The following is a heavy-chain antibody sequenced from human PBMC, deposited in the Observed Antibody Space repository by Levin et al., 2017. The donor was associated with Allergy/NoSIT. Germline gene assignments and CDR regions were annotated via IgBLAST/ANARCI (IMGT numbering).Heavy chain of an antibody. J-gene: IGHJ6*02. CDR2: ISYDGSNK. V-gene: IGHV3-30-3*01. D-gene: IGHD4-17*01. CDR1: GFTFSSYA. CDR3: ARDGYGDWEDYYGMDV. Sequence: TGGSLRLSCAASGFTFSSYAMHWVRQAPGKGLEWVAVISYDGSNKYYADSVKGRFTISRDNSKNTLYLQMNSLRAEDTAVYYCARDGYGDWEDYYGMDVWGQGTTVTVSS.